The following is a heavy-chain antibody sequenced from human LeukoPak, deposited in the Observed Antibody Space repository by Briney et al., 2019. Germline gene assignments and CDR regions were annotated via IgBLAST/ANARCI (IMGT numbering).Heavy chain of an antibody. CDR2: ISAYNGNT. V-gene: IGHV1-18*01. Sequence: VASVKVSCKASGYTFTSYGISWVRQAPGQGLEWMGWISAYNGNTNYAQKLQGRVTMTTDTSTSTAYMELRSLRSDCTGVYYCARDRGSIAARRGDWFDPWGQGTLVTVSS. J-gene: IGHJ5*02. CDR3: ARDRGSIAARRGDWFDP. D-gene: IGHD6-6*01. CDR1: GYTFTSYG.